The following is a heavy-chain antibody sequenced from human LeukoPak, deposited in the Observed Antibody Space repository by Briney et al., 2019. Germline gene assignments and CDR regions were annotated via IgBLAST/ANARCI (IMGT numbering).Heavy chain of an antibody. CDR2: ISGSGGST. D-gene: IGHD6-13*01. V-gene: IGHV3-23*01. CDR1: GFIFSSYV. CDR3: AKLGSWFNNWFDP. J-gene: IGHJ5*02. Sequence: GGSLRLSCAASGFIFSSYVMSWVRQAPGKGLEWDSAISGSGGSTYYADSVKGRFTISRDNSKNTLSLQMNSLRAEDTAIYYCAKLGSWFNNWFDPWGQGTLVAVSS.